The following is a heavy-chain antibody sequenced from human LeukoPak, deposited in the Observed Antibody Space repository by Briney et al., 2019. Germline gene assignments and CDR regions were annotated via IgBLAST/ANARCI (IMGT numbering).Heavy chain of an antibody. D-gene: IGHD4-17*01. Sequence: ASVKVSCKASRYTFTRYYMHWVRQAPGQGLEWMGIINPSGGSTSYAQKFQGRVTMTRDMSTSTVYMELSSLRSEDTAVYYCARDHQYGDYDGTFDYWGQGTLVTVSS. J-gene: IGHJ4*02. CDR1: RYTFTRYY. CDR3: ARDHQYGDYDGTFDY. V-gene: IGHV1-46*01. CDR2: INPSGGST.